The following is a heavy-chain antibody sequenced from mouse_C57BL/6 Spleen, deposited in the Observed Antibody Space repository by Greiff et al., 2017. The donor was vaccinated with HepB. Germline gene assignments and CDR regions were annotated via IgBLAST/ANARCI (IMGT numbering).Heavy chain of an antibody. D-gene: IGHD1-1*01. CDR2: INPGSGGT. Sequence: LVESGAELVRPGTSVKVSCKASGYAFTNYLIEWVKQRPGQGLEWIGVINPGSGGTNYNEKFKGKATLTADKSSSTAYMQLSSLTSEDSAVYFCARSGYYGSSYDYGGQGTTLTVSS. CDR3: ARSGYYGSSYDY. CDR1: GYAFTNYL. V-gene: IGHV1-54*01. J-gene: IGHJ2*01.